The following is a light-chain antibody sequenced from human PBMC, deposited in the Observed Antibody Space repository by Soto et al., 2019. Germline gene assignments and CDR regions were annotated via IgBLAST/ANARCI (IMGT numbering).Light chain of an antibody. Sequence: DIQMTQSPSSLSASVGDTVTITCQASQDITYHLNWYQQKPGKAPNLLIYDAAHLETGVPSRFSGSGSGTYFTRTVSSLQPEDIGTFYCQKYDGVPQFGPGTKVDL. V-gene: IGKV1-33*01. CDR2: DAA. CDR1: QDITYH. CDR3: QKYDGVPQ. J-gene: IGKJ3*01.